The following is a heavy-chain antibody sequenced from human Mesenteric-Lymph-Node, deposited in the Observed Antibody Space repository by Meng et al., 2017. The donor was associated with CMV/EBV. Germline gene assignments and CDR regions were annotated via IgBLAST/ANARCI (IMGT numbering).Heavy chain of an antibody. CDR3: ARDHQAYSSSGIDY. CDR2: INPNSGGT. J-gene: IGHJ4*02. V-gene: IGHV1-2*06. D-gene: IGHD6-13*01. Sequence: KASGYTFTGYYMHWVRQAPGQGLEWRGRINPNSGGTNYAQKFQGRVTMTRDTSISTAYMELSRLRSDDTAVYYCARDHQAYSSSGIDYWGQGTLVTVSS. CDR1: GYTFTGYY.